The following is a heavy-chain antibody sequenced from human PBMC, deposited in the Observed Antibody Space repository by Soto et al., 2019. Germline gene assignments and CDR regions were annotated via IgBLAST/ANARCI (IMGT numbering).Heavy chain of an antibody. D-gene: IGHD6-13*01. Sequence: GASVKVSCKASGYTFTGYYMHWVRQAPGQGLEWMGWINPNSGGTNYAQKFQGWVTMTRDTSISTAYMELSRLRSDDTAVYYCAVIADAVGHGPKGAFDIWGQGTMVTVSS. CDR2: INPNSGGT. CDR3: AVIADAVGHGPKGAFDI. J-gene: IGHJ3*02. CDR1: GYTFTGYY. V-gene: IGHV1-2*04.